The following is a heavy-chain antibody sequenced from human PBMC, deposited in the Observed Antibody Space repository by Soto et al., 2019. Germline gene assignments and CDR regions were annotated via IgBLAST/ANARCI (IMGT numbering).Heavy chain of an antibody. CDR3: ARGPIVVVTAIDYYFDY. D-gene: IGHD2-21*02. V-gene: IGHV5-51*01. CDR2: IYPGDSDT. J-gene: IGHJ4*02. Sequence: PVESVTISCKVSGYSFTSYWIGWVLQMPGKGLEWMGIIYPGDSDTRYSPSFQGQVTISADKSISTAYLQWSSLKASDTAMYYCARGPIVVVTAIDYYFDYWRKGNLVTVS. CDR1: GYSFTSYW.